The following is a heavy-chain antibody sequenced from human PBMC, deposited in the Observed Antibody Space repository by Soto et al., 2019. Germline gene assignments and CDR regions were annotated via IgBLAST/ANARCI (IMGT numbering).Heavy chain of an antibody. CDR1: EFTVSSHY. J-gene: IGHJ4*02. D-gene: IGHD6-13*01. CDR2: IYSGGST. CDR3: ARLGPIAAAGTEY. V-gene: IGHV3-66*01. Sequence: EVQLVESGGGLVQPGGSLRLSCAASEFTVSSHYMSWVRQAPGKGLEWVSVIYSGGSTYYADSVKGRFPISRDNSKNTLYLQMNSLRAEDTAVYYCARLGPIAAAGTEYWGQGTLVTVSS.